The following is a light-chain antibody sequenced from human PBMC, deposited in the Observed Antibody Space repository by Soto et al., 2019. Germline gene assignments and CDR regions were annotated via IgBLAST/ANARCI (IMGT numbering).Light chain of an antibody. CDR3: SSYTTSTPVV. CDR1: SNDVGYYNY. J-gene: IGLJ2*01. V-gene: IGLV2-14*01. CDR2: GVN. Sequence: QSALTQPASVSGSPGQSITISCTGTSNDVGYYNYVSWYQQYSGKAPKLMIYGVNNRPSGVSNRFSGSKSGNTASLTISGLQADDEADYYFSSYTTSTPVVFGGGTKLTVL.